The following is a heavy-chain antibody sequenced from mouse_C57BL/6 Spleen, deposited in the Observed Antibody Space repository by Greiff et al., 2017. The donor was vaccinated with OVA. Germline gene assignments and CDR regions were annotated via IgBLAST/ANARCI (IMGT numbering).Heavy chain of an antibody. CDR3: ARSYYYGSSWDYAMDY. D-gene: IGHD1-1*01. Sequence: QVQLQQPGAELVKPGASVKLSCKASGYTFTSYWMHWVKQRPGQGLEWIGMIHPNSGSTNYNEKFKSKATLTVDKSSSTAYMQLSSLTSEDSAVYYCARSYYYGSSWDYAMDYWGQGTSVTVSS. J-gene: IGHJ4*01. CDR2: IHPNSGST. V-gene: IGHV1-64*01. CDR1: GYTFTSYW.